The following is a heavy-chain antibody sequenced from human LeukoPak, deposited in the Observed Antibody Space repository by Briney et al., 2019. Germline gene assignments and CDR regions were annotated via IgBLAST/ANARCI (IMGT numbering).Heavy chain of an antibody. J-gene: IGHJ4*02. V-gene: IGHV3-23*01. D-gene: IGHD3-9*01. CDR1: GFTFSSYA. Sequence: GGSLRLSCAASGFTFSSYAMSWVRQAPGKGLEWVSAISGSGGSTYYADSVKGRFIISRDKSKNTLSLQMNSLRADDTAVYYCAKAMGSQTGFAYYFDFWGQGTLVTVSS. CDR2: ISGSGGST. CDR3: AKAMGSQTGFAYYFDF.